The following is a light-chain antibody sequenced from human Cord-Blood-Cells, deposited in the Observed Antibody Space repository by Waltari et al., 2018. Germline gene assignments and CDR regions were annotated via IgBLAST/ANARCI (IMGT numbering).Light chain of an antibody. J-gene: IGKJ5*01. Sequence: EIVLTQSPATLSLSPGERAPLSCRASQSVSSYLAWYQQKPGQAPRLFIYDASNRATGIPARFSGSGSGTDFTLTISSLEPEDFAVYYCQQRSNWPPTFGQGTRLEIK. CDR2: DAS. V-gene: IGKV3-11*01. CDR1: QSVSSY. CDR3: QQRSNWPPT.